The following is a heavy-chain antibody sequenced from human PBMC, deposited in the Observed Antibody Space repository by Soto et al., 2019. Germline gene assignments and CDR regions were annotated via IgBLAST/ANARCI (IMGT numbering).Heavy chain of an antibody. J-gene: IGHJ3*02. V-gene: IGHV3-43*01. CDR2: ISWDVCST. CDR1: GFTFDDYT. Sequence: EVQLVESGGVVVQPGGSLRLSCAASGFTFDDYTMHWVRQAPGKGLEWVSLISWDVCSTYYADSVKGRFTISRENSKISLYLQMNSLRTEDTALYYCAKPSPEHAFEIRGQGTMVTVAS. CDR3: AKPSPEHAFEI.